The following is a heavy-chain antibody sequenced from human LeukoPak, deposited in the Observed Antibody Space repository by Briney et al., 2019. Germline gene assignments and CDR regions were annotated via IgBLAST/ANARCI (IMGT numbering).Heavy chain of an antibody. D-gene: IGHD6-19*01. CDR3: ARAFNSGWYPYSIGGLWFDY. V-gene: IGHV4-59*01. CDR1: GGSISSYY. Sequence: KASETLSLTCTVSGGSISSYYWSWIRQPPGKGLEWIGNIYYTGSTNYNPSLKSRVTISVDTSKNQSSLKLSSVTAADTAVYYCARAFNSGWYPYSIGGLWFDYWGQGTLVTVSS. CDR2: IYYTGST. J-gene: IGHJ4*02.